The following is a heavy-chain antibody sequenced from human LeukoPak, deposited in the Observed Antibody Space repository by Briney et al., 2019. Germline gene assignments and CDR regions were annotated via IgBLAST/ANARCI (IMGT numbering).Heavy chain of an antibody. J-gene: IGHJ5*02. CDR1: GFTFSSYG. CDR2: ISYDGSNK. CDR3: AKGQDWFDP. V-gene: IGHV3-30*18. Sequence: SLKVSCAASGFTFSSYGMHWVRQAPGKGLEWVAVISYDGSNKYYANSVKGRFTISRDNSKNTLYLQMNSLRAEDTAVYYCAKGQDWFDPWGQGTLVADSS.